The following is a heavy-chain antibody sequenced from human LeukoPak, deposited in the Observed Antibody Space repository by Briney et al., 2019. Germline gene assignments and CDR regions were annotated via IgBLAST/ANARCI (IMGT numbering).Heavy chain of an antibody. D-gene: IGHD6-19*01. CDR1: GFTFSSYA. CDR3: TKDRTSSGWSYYFDY. Sequence: GGSLRLSCAASGFTFSSYAMSWVRQAPGKGLEWVSAISGSGGSTYYADSVKGRFTISRDNSENTLYLQMNSLRAEDTAVYYCTKDRTSSGWSYYFDYWGQGTLVTVSS. J-gene: IGHJ4*02. V-gene: IGHV3-23*01. CDR2: ISGSGGST.